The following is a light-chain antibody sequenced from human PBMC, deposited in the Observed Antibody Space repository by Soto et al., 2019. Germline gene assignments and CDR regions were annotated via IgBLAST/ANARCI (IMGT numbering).Light chain of an antibody. V-gene: IGLV4-69*01. J-gene: IGLJ2*01. CDR1: SGHSSYA. CDR3: QTWGTDIVV. Sequence: QSVLTQSPSASAYLGASVKLTCTLSSGHSSYAIAWHQQQPEKGPRYLMKLNSDGRHSKGDGIPDRFSGSSSGAERYLTISSLQSEDEADYYCQTWGTDIVVFGGGTKLTVL. CDR2: LNSDGRH.